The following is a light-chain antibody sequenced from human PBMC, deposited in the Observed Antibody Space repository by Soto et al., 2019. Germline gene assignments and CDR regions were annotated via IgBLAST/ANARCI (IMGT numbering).Light chain of an antibody. Sequence: QSALTQPASVSGSPGQSINISCTGTSSDVGGYNYVSWYQQHPGKAPKLMIYDVSDRPSGFSNRFSGTKSGNTASLTISGLQAEDEADYYCSSYTSSSSIFGGGTKVTVL. V-gene: IGLV2-14*01. CDR2: DVS. CDR1: SSDVGGYNY. CDR3: SSYTSSSSI. J-gene: IGLJ2*01.